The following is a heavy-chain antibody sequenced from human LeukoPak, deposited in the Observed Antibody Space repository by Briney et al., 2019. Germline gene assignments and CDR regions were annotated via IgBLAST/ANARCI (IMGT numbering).Heavy chain of an antibody. CDR1: GYTFTSYY. V-gene: IGHV1-46*01. Sequence: ASVKVSCKASGYTFTSYYMHWVRQAPGQGLEWMGIINPSGGSTSYAQKFQGRVTMTRDTSTSTVYMELSCLRSEDTAVYYCARDRDYGDHYWIFDYWGQGTLVTVSS. D-gene: IGHD4-17*01. CDR2: INPSGGST. CDR3: ARDRDYGDHYWIFDY. J-gene: IGHJ4*02.